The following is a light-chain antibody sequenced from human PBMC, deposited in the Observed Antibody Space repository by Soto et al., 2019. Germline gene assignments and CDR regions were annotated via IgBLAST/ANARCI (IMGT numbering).Light chain of an antibody. V-gene: IGLV1-44*01. CDR3: AAWDDSLNGPV. Sequence: QAVVTQPPSASATPGQRVIISCSGSSSNVGRNNVHWYQQFPGTAPKLLIYRNDQRPSGVPDRFSGSKSGTSASLAISGLQSEDEADYYCAAWDDSLNGPVFGGGTKVTVL. CDR2: RND. CDR1: SSNVGRNN. J-gene: IGLJ2*01.